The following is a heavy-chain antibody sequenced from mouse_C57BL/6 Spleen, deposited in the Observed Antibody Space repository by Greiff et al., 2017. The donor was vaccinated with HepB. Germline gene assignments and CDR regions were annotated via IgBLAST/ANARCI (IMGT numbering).Heavy chain of an antibody. CDR2: IYYSGTI. CDR1: GISITTGNYR. D-gene: IGHD2-4*01. V-gene: IGHV3-5*01. Sequence: EVKLVESGPGLVKPSQTVFLTCTVTGISITTGNYRWSWIRQFPGNKLEWIGYIYYSGTITYNPSLTSRTTITRDTPKNQFFLEMNSLTAEDTATYYCARDPIYYDYDGGFDYWGQGTTLTVSS. CDR3: ARDPIYYDYDGGFDY. J-gene: IGHJ2*01.